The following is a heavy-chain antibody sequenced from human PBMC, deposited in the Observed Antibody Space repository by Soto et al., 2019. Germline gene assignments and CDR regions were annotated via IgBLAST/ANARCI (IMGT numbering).Heavy chain of an antibody. D-gene: IGHD6-19*01. CDR2: IKSKTDGGTT. CDR1: GFTFSNAW. V-gene: IGHV3-15*07. Sequence: EVQLVESGGGLVKPGGSLRLSCAASGFTFSNAWMNWVRQAPGKGLEWVGRIKSKTDGGTTDYAAPVKGRFTISRDDSKNTLYLQMNSLKTEDTAVFYCTALRAVAGNWYFDLWGRGTLVTVSS. CDR3: TALRAVAGNWYFDL. J-gene: IGHJ2*01.